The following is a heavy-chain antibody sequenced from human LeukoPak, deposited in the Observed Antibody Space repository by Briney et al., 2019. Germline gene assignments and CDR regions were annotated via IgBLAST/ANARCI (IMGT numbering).Heavy chain of an antibody. D-gene: IGHD3-10*01. CDR1: GFTGFTFDIYA. CDR2: ISNDGDAK. CDR3: AKDLQFGQWFDAFDI. Sequence: GRSLRLSCAASGFTGFTFDIYAMHWVRQAPGKGLEWVAVISNDGDAKYYADSVKGRFTISRDNSKNMLYLQMNSLRPEDTAVYYCAKDLQFGQWFDAFDIWGQGTMVIVSS. V-gene: IGHV3-30-3*01. J-gene: IGHJ3*02.